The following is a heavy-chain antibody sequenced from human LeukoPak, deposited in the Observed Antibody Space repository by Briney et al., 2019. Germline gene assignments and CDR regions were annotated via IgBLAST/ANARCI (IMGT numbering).Heavy chain of an antibody. CDR1: GGSISSHY. CDR2: IYYSGST. J-gene: IGHJ5*02. CDR3: ARKFSYSDILTGPNWFDP. D-gene: IGHD3-9*01. V-gene: IGHV4-59*11. Sequence: SETLSLTCTVSGGSISSHYWSWIRQPPGKGLEWIGYIYYSGSTNYNPSLKSRVTISVDTSKNQFSLKLSSVTAADTAVYYCARKFSYSDILTGPNWFDPWGQGTLVTVSS.